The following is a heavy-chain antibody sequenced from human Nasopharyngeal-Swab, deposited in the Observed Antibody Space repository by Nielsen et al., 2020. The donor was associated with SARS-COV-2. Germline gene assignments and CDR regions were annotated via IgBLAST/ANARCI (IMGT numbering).Heavy chain of an antibody. V-gene: IGHV3-74*03. D-gene: IGHD6-19*01. Sequence: GESLKISCAASGFILSDYWVHWVRQAPGKGLVWLSHVKNDGTTTTYADSVRGRFTMSRDDAKNTLYLQMNSLRIEDTAVYYCARDGQGAVDLDHWGQGSLVTVSS. CDR1: GFILSDYW. CDR3: ARDGQGAVDLDH. J-gene: IGHJ5*02. CDR2: VKNDGTTT.